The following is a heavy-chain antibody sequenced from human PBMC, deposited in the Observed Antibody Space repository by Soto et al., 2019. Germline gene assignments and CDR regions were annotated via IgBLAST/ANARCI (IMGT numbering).Heavy chain of an antibody. CDR3: AGRCDGSNCLGHFDY. D-gene: IGHD2-21*01. Sequence: QVQLVQSGAEVKKPGSSVKVSCRASGGTFNNYVINWVRQAPGQGLEWMAGIIPIFGTANYAQKFQGRVNITGEKSPGHGYQGVNRPGFGGPAVEYRAGRCDGSNCLGHFDYWGQGTLVTVSS. CDR2: IIPIFGTA. V-gene: IGHV1-69*06. J-gene: IGHJ4*02. CDR1: GGTFNNYV.